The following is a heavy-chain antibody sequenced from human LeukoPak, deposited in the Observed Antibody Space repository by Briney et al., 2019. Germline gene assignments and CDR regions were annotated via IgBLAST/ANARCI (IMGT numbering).Heavy chain of an antibody. V-gene: IGHV1-2*02. D-gene: IGHD3-10*01. CDR1: GYTFTGYY. J-gene: IGHJ4*02. CDR2: INPNSGGT. CDR3: ARDGDYYGSGSYYNGLDY. Sequence: GASVKVSCKASGYTFTGYYMHWVRQAPGQGLEWMGWINPNSGGTNYAQKFQGRVTMTRDTSISTAYMELSRLRSDDTAVYYCARDGDYYGSGSYYNGLDYWGQGTLVTVSS.